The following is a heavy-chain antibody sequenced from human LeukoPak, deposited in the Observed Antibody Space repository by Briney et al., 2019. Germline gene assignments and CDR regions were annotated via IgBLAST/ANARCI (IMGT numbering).Heavy chain of an antibody. CDR1: GFTFDDYT. Sequence: GGSLRLSCAASGFTFDDYTMHWVRQAPGKGLEWVSLISWDGGSTYYADSVKGRFTISRDNSKNSLYLQMNSLRTEDTALYYCAKDSGMVRGALRHFDYWGQGTLVTVSS. CDR2: ISWDGGST. V-gene: IGHV3-43*01. CDR3: AKDSGMVRGALRHFDY. J-gene: IGHJ4*02. D-gene: IGHD3-10*01.